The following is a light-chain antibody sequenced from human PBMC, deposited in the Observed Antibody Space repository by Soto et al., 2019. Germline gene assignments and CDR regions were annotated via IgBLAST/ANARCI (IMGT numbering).Light chain of an antibody. CDR3: QQYDNLPLT. CDR2: DAS. Sequence: DIQMTQSPSSLSASVGDIVTINFRASQSISSYLNWYQQRPSKAPKLLIYDASNLETGVPARFSGSGSGTDFTFTISSLQPEDVATYYCQQYDNLPLTFGGGTKVDIK. CDR1: QSISSY. V-gene: IGKV1-33*01. J-gene: IGKJ4*01.